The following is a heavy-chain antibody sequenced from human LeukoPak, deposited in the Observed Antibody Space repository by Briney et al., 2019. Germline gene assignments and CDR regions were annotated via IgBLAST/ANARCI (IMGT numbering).Heavy chain of an antibody. CDR1: DGSISSGGYS. V-gene: IGHV4-30-2*01. J-gene: IGHJ5*02. CDR3: ARDNGDYGNWFDP. CDR2: IYHSGST. Sequence: PSQTLSLTCAVSDGSISSGGYSWSWIRQPPGKGLEWIGYIYHSGSTYYNPSPKSRVTISVDRSKNQFSLKLSSVTAADTAVYYCARDNGDYGNWFDPWGQGTLVTVSS. D-gene: IGHD4-17*01.